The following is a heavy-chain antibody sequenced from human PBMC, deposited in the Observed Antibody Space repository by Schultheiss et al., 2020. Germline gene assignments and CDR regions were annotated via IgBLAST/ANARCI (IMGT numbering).Heavy chain of an antibody. CDR3: ARDPYGDYPLYYYGMDV. V-gene: IGHV3-48*03. J-gene: IGHJ6*02. Sequence: GGSLRLSCAASGFTFSSYEMNWVRQAPGKGLEWVSYISSSGSTIYYADSVKGRFTISRDNSKNTLYLQMNSLRAEDTAVYYCARDPYGDYPLYYYGMDVWGQGTTVTVSS. D-gene: IGHD4-17*01. CDR1: GFTFSSYE. CDR2: ISSSGSTI.